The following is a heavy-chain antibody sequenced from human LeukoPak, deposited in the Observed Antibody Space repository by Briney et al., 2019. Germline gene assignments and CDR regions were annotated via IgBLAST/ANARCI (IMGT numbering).Heavy chain of an antibody. CDR2: ISGSGGST. CDR1: GFTFSSYA. V-gene: IGHV3-23*01. CDR3: AKDDRRGRGYYFDY. D-gene: IGHD2-15*01. J-gene: IGHJ4*02. Sequence: PGGSLRLSCAASGFTFSSYAMSWVRQAPGKGMEWVSAISGSGGSTYYADSVKGRFTISRDNSKNTLYLQMNSLRAEDTAVYYCAKDDRRGRGYYFDYWGQGTLVTVSS.